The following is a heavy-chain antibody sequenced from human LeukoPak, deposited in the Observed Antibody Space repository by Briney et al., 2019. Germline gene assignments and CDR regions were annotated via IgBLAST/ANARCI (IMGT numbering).Heavy chain of an antibody. J-gene: IGHJ5*02. CDR2: ISGSGGST. D-gene: IGHD2-15*01. CDR3: AKDLHYCSGGSCYSGWFDP. CDR1: GFTFSSYA. Sequence: PGGSLRLSCAVSGFTFSSYAMSWVRQAPGKGLEWVSAISGSGGSTYYADSVKGRFTISRDNSKNTLYLQMNSLRAEDTAVYYCAKDLHYCSGGSCYSGWFDPWGQGTLVTVSS. V-gene: IGHV3-23*01.